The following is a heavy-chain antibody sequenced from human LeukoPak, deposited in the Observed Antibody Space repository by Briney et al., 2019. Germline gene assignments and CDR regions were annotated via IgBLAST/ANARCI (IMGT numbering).Heavy chain of an antibody. V-gene: IGHV1-69*05. J-gene: IGHJ4*02. Sequence: SVKVSRKASGGTFSSYAISWVRQAPGQGLEWMGGIIPIFGTANYAQKFQGRVTMTRDTSTSTVYMELSSLRSEDTAVYYCARAPDYGGNSYYFDYWGQGTLVTVSS. D-gene: IGHD4-23*01. CDR1: GGTFSSYA. CDR2: IIPIFGTA. CDR3: ARAPDYGGNSYYFDY.